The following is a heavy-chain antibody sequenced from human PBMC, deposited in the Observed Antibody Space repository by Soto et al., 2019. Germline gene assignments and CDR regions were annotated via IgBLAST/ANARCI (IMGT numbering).Heavy chain of an antibody. CDR2: LYHSGTT. Sequence: SETLSPTCAVSGFSISSGYFWGWIRQPPGKGPEWLGSLYHSGTTYYNPSVKGRVTISVDTSKNQFSLKMSSVTAADTAVYYCARDSSGYYWFDPWGQGTLVTVSS. CDR3: ARDSSGYYWFDP. D-gene: IGHD3-22*01. CDR1: GFSISSGYF. V-gene: IGHV4-38-2*02. J-gene: IGHJ5*02.